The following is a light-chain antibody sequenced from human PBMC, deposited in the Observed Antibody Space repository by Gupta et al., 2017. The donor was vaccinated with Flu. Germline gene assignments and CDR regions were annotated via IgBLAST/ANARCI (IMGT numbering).Light chain of an antibody. V-gene: IGLV2-14*01. CDR3: SSYTSSSTRE. CDR1: SSDVGGYNY. J-gene: IGLJ3*02. Sequence: QSALTQPASVSVSPGQSITISCTGTSSDVGGYNYVSWYQQHPGKAPKLMIYEVSNRPSGVSNRFSGSKSGNTASLTISGLQAEDEDDYYCSSYTSSSTREFGGGTKLTVL. CDR2: EVS.